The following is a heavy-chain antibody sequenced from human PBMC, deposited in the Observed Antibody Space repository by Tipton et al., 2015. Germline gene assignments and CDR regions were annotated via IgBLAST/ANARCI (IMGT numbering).Heavy chain of an antibody. V-gene: IGHV3-69-1*02. CDR1: GFTVTNNY. CDR3: ARVRF. Sequence: GSLRLSCAASGFTVTNNYMTWVRQAPGKGLEWVAYINGGSTKIYYADSVKGRFTISRDNAKNSLDLQMNSLRVEDTAIYYCARVRFWGQGTLVTVSS. CDR2: INGGSTKI. J-gene: IGHJ4*02.